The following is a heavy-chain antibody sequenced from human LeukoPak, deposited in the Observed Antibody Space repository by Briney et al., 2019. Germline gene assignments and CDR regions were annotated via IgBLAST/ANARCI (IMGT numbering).Heavy chain of an antibody. CDR2: IKQDGSEK. Sequence: GGSLRLSCAASGFTFSSYWMSWVRQAPGKGLEWVANIKQDGSEKYYVDSVKGRFTISRDNAKNSLYLQMNSLRAEDTAVYYCARVSPPRSSSWYDHYYYYYMDVWGKGTTVTVSS. D-gene: IGHD6-13*01. CDR1: GFTFSSYW. J-gene: IGHJ6*03. CDR3: ARVSPPRSSSWYDHYYYYYMDV. V-gene: IGHV3-7*01.